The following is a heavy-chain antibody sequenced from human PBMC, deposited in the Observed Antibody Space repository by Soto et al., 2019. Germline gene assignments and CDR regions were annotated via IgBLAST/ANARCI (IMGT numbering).Heavy chain of an antibody. CDR2: INPNSGGT. V-gene: IGHV1-2*04. CDR1: GYTFTAYY. D-gene: IGHD1-20*01. Sequence: ASXKVSCKASGYTFTAYYMHWVRQAPGQGLEWMGGINPNSGGTNYAQKFQGWVTMTRDTSISTAYMELSRLRSDDTAVYYCARSTGITGTADAFDIWGQGTMVTVS. J-gene: IGHJ3*02. CDR3: ARSTGITGTADAFDI.